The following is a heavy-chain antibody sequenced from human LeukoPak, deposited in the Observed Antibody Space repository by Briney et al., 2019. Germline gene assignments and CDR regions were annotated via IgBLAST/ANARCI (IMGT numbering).Heavy chain of an antibody. D-gene: IGHD3-10*01. V-gene: IGHV4-34*01. CDR1: GGSFSGYY. CDR2: INHSGST. CDR3: ARDLFYYGSGIPYNWFDP. Sequence: KPSETLSLTCAVYGGSFSGYYWSWIRQPPGKGLEWIGEINHSGSTNYNPSLKSRVAMSVDTSKNQVSLRLSSVTAADTAVYYCARDLFYYGSGIPYNWFDPWGQGTLVTVSS. J-gene: IGHJ5*02.